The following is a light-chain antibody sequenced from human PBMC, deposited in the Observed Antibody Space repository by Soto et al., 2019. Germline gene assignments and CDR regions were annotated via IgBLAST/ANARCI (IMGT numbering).Light chain of an antibody. J-gene: IGLJ2*01. CDR3: SSHAGGTRV. V-gene: IGLV2-8*01. Sequence: QSALTQPPSASGSPGQSVTISCTGTSSDVGGYNYVSWYQQHPAKAPNLMFYEVSKRPTGVPERFSGSRSGNTDSLTFPGLQDADEPDYYCSSHAGGTRVFGGGTQVTVL. CDR2: EVS. CDR1: SSDVGGYNY.